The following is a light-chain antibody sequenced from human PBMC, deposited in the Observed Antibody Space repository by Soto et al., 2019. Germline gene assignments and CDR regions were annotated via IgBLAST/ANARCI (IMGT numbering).Light chain of an antibody. CDR3: CSYTRSGTLI. Sequence: QSALTQPASVSGSPGQSITISCVGTSGDIGDYNYVSWYQQHPGKVPKVIIYDVSNRPSGVSYRFSGTKSGNTAALTVAGLQADDEADYYFCSYTRSGTLIFGTGTKLTVL. V-gene: IGLV2-14*01. CDR1: SGDIGDYNY. CDR2: DVS. J-gene: IGLJ1*01.